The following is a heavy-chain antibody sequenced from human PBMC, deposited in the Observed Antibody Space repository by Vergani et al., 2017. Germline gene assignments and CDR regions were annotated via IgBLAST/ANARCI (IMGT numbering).Heavy chain of an antibody. D-gene: IGHD5-12*01. Sequence: EVQLVESGGGLVQPGGSLRLSCAASGFTVSSNYMSWVRQAPGKGLEWVSVIYSGGSTYYADSVKGRFTISRHNYKNTLCLQMNSLRAEDTAVYYCARGRVIIVATTPYYYYCYGMDVWSQGTTVTVS. CDR2: IYSGGST. J-gene: IGHJ6*02. CDR1: GFTVSSNY. CDR3: ARGRVIIVATTPYYYYCYGMDV. V-gene: IGHV3-53*04.